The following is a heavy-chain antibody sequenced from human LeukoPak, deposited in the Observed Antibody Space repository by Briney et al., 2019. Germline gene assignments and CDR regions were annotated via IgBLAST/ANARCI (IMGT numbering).Heavy chain of an antibody. D-gene: IGHD2-15*01. CDR2: INPNSGGT. Sequence: ASVKVSCKASGYTFTGYYMHWVRQAPGQGLEWMGWINPNSGGTNYAQKFQGRVTMTRDTSISTAYMELSRLRSDDPAVYYCARDVAATNEADYWGQGTLVTVSS. V-gene: IGHV1-2*02. CDR3: ARDVAATNEADY. J-gene: IGHJ4*02. CDR1: GYTFTGYY.